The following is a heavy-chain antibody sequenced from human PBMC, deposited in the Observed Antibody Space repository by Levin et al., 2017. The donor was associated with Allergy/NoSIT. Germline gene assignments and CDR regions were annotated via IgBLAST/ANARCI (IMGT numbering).Heavy chain of an antibody. J-gene: IGHJ4*02. CDR1: GFTFSSYA. D-gene: IGHD2-2*01. CDR2: ISYDGTNK. CDR3: AKDRGYCSSTSCYVGQDY. Sequence: PGGSLRLSCAASGFTFSSYAMHWVRQAPGKGLEWVAVISYDGTNKYYADSVKGRFTISRDNSENTLYMQMNSLRTDDTAVYYCAKDRGYCSSTSCYVGQDYWGQGTLVTVSS. V-gene: IGHV3-30*18.